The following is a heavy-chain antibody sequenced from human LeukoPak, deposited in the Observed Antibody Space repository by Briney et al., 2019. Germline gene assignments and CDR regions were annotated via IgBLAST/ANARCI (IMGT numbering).Heavy chain of an antibody. CDR2: IIPIFGTA. CDR1: GGTFSSYA. V-gene: IGHV1-69*05. CDR3: ARAPATYYDILTVYPFDY. Sequence: SVKVSCKASGGTFSSYAISWVRQAPGQGLEWMGGIIPIFGTANYAQKFQGRVTITTDESTSTAYMELSSLRSEDTAVFYWARAPATYYDILTVYPFDYWGQGPLVTVSP. D-gene: IGHD3-9*01. J-gene: IGHJ4*02.